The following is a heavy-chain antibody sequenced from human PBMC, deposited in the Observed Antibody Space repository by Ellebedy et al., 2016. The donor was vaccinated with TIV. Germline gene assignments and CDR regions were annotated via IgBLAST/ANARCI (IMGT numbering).Heavy chain of an antibody. CDR3: ASRGSAGITIFGVGDYYYGMDV. V-gene: IGHV3-23*01. J-gene: IGHJ6*02. CDR1: GFMFSTFA. CDR2: ISGSGGSP. D-gene: IGHD3-3*01. Sequence: PGGSLRLSCSASGFMFSTFAMSWVRQAPGKGLEWVAGISGSGGSPYYADSVKGRFTLSRDNSKNPLYLQMNSLRAEDTAVYYCASRGSAGITIFGVGDYYYGMDVWGQGTTVTVSS.